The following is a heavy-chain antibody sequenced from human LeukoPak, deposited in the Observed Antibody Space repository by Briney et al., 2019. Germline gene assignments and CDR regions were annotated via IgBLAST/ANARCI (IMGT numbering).Heavy chain of an antibody. D-gene: IGHD1-7*01. J-gene: IGHJ3*02. CDR1: GYTFTSYY. CDR3: ARDRFPGTSIVDAFDI. V-gene: IGHV1-46*01. CDR2: INPSGGST. Sequence: GASVKVSCKASGYTFTSYYMHWVRQAPGQGLEWMGIINPSGGSTSYAQKFQGRVTMTRDTSTSTVYMELSSLRSEDTAVYHCARDRFPGTSIVDAFDIWGQGTMVTVSS.